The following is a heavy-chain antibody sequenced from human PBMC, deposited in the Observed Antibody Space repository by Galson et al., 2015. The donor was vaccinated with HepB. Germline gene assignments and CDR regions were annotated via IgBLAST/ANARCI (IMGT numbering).Heavy chain of an antibody. J-gene: IGHJ4*02. CDR2: IRSKVNTYAT. CDR1: GFTFSGSA. D-gene: IGHD6-19*01. CDR3: TRHQRDSSSGWYGY. Sequence: SLRLSCAASGFTFSGSAMHWVRQASGKGLEWVGRIRSKVNTYATAYAASVKGRFTISRDDSKNTAYLQMNSLKTEDAAVYYCTRHQRDSSSGWYGYWGQGTLVTVSS. V-gene: IGHV3-73*01.